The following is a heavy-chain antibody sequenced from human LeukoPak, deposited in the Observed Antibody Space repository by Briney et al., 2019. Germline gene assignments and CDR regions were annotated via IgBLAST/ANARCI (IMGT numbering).Heavy chain of an antibody. CDR3: ARVMATGDTRLFDY. CDR1: GYTFTSYF. J-gene: IGHJ4*02. D-gene: IGHD5-24*01. V-gene: IGHV1-46*01. CDR2: INPSGGST. Sequence: ASVKVSCKASGYTFTSYFIHWVRQAPGQGLEWMGIINPSGGSTSYAQKFQGRVTMTRDTSTSTIYMELSSLRSEDTAVYYCARVMATGDTRLFDYWGQGTLVTVSS.